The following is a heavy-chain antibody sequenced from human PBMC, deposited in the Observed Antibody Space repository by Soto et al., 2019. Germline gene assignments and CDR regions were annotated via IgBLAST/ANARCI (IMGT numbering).Heavy chain of an antibody. V-gene: IGHV3-30*18. CDR3: AQDRGYNSIWYEIDY. Sequence: QVQLVESGGGVVQPGRSLRLSCAASGFTFSTYGMHWVRQAPGKGLEWVAVISYDGSEKYYADSVKGRFTISRDNSKNTLYLQMNSLRVEDTAVYYCAQDRGYNSIWYEIDYWGQGTLVTVSS. CDR2: ISYDGSEK. CDR1: GFTFSTYG. D-gene: IGHD6-13*01. J-gene: IGHJ4*02.